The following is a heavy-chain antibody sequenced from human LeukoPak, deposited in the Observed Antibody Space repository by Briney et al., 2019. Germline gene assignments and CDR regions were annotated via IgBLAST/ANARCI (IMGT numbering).Heavy chain of an antibody. CDR1: GGSFSGYY. CDR3: ARDRYCSSTSCSYYYYYYGMDV. D-gene: IGHD2-2*01. J-gene: IGHJ6*02. Sequence: PSETLSLTCAVYGGSFSGYYWSWIRQPPGKGLEWIGEINHSGSTNYNPSLKSRVTISVDTSKNQFSLKLSSVTAAGTAVYYCARDRYCSSTSCSYYYYYYGMDVWGQGTTVTVSS. CDR2: INHSGST. V-gene: IGHV4-34*01.